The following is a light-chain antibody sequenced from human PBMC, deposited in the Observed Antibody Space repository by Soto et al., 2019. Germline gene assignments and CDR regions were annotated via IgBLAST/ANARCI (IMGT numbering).Light chain of an antibody. J-gene: IGLJ1*01. CDR1: SSDVGDYNY. Sequence: QSALTQPASVSGSPGQSITISCTGTSSDVGDYNYVSWYQQHPGKAPKLMLYDVSNRPSGISNRFSGSKSGNTASLTISGLQAEDEAEYYCSSYTSSSTLFGTGTKLTVL. CDR3: SSYTSSSTL. CDR2: DVS. V-gene: IGLV2-14*01.